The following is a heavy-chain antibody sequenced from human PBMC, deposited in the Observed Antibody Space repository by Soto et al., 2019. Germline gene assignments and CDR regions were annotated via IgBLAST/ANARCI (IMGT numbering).Heavy chain of an antibody. D-gene: IGHD4-17*01. CDR1: SYTFTTFG. CDR2: LTAYDGKR. CDR3: ARGLTYGYFDY. Sequence: QVQMVQAGAEVKKTGASVRVSCKTSSYTFTTFGINWVRQAPGQGLEWMGCLTAYDGKRNFAQKFQDRLTMTMDISTSTGYMELSGLRSDDKAVYFYARGLTYGYFDYWGRGTQVAVSS. J-gene: IGHJ4*03. V-gene: IGHV1-18*01.